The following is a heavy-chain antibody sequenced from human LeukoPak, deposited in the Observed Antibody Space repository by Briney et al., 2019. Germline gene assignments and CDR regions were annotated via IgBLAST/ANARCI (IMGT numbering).Heavy chain of an antibody. J-gene: IGHJ5*02. D-gene: IGHD3-16*02. Sequence: SETLSLTCAVYGGSFSGYYWSWISQPPGEGLEWIGEINHSGNTNYNPSLKSRVTISVDTSKNRFSLKLSSVTAADTAVYYCARAGDYDYVWGSYRPHYNWFDPWGQGTLVTVSS. CDR3: ARAGDYDYVWGSYRPHYNWFDP. CDR1: GGSFSGYY. V-gene: IGHV4-34*01. CDR2: INHSGNT.